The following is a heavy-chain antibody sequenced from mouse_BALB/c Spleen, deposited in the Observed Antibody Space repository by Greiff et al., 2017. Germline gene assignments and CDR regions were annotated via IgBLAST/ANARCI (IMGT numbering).Heavy chain of an antibody. CDR2: ISYSGST. D-gene: IGHD2-1*01. V-gene: IGHV3-2*02. CDR3: ARWGYYGNYGDAMDY. J-gene: IGHJ4*01. Sequence: EVKVEESGPGLVKPSQSLSLTCTVTGYSITSDYAWNWIRQFPGNKLEWMGYISYSGSTSYNPSLKSRISITRDTSKNQFFLQLNSVTTEDTATYYCARWGYYGNYGDAMDYWGQGTSVTVSS. CDR1: GYSITSDYA.